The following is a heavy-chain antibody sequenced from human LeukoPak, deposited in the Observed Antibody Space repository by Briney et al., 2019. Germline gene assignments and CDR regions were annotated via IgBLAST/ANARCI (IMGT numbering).Heavy chain of an antibody. D-gene: IGHD5-18*01. CDR2: IDYSGNT. J-gene: IGHJ4*02. CDR3: ATSRGYNSGYRALELPPSPID. Sequence: SETLSLTCTVSGGSISSSGYCWGWIRQPPGKGLEWIGSIDYSGNTNYNPSLKSRVTIAVDMSKNQFSLKLSSVTAADTAVYYCATSRGYNSGYRALELPPSPIDWGQGTLVTVSS. V-gene: IGHV4-39*01. CDR1: GGSISSSGYC.